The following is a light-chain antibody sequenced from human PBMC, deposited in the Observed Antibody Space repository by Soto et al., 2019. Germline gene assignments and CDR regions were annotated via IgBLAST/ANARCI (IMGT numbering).Light chain of an antibody. Sequence: QSALTPPPSAAGSPGQSVTVSCTGTRTDVGGYNYVSWYQQYPGQSPKLMIDGVSKRPSGVPERFSGSKSGNTASLTVSGIQAEDEAEYYCSSYGGRYNYGFGTGTKLTVL. CDR3: SSYGGRYNYG. CDR2: GVS. V-gene: IGLV2-8*01. CDR1: RTDVGGYNY. J-gene: IGLJ1*01.